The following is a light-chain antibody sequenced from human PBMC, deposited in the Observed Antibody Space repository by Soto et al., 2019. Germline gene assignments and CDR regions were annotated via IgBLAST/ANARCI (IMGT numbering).Light chain of an antibody. Sequence: LTQSPAFLSSSLGDRVTITCRASQSVSSYLAWYQQKPGQAPRLLIYDASNRATGIPARFSGSGSGTDFTLTISSLEPEDFAVYYCQQRSNWFGQGTKVDIK. CDR3: QQRSNW. CDR1: QSVSSY. V-gene: IGKV3-11*01. CDR2: DAS. J-gene: IGKJ1*01.